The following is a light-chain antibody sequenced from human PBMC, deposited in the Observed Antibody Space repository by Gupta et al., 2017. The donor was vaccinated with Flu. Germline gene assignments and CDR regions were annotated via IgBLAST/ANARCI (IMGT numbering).Light chain of an antibody. CDR2: DAS. J-gene: IGKJ2*01. V-gene: IGKV3D-20*01. CDR3: QQYAVSPPFT. CDR1: QTVSSNY. Sequence: EIVLKQSPATLSLSPGERATLSCGASQTVSSNYLAWYQQKPGLAPRLIIYDASTRATGIPDRFSGSVSATDFTLTISGLEPEDFAVYYCQQYAVSPPFTFGQGTSLDI.